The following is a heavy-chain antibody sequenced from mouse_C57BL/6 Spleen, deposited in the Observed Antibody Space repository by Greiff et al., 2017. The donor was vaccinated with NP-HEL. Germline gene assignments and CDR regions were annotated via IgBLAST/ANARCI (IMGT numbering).Heavy chain of an antibody. CDR2: INPNNGGT. J-gene: IGHJ4*01. D-gene: IGHD5-1*01. CDR3: ASVPSDCYYDMDY. V-gene: IGHV1-26*01. Sequence: EVQLQQSGPELVKPGASVKISCKASGYTFTDYYMNWVKQSHGKSLEWIGDINPNNGGTSYNQKFKGKATLTVDKSSSTAYMGLRSLTSEDSAVYYCASVPSDCYYDMDYWGQGTSVTVSS. CDR1: GYTFTDYY.